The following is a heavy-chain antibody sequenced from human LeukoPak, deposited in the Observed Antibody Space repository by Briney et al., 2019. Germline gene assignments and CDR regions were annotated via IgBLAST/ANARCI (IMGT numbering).Heavy chain of an antibody. CDR1: GYSISSGYY. Sequence: SETLSLTCTVSGYSISSGYYWGWIRQPPGKGLEWIGNMYYSGSIYYNPSLKSRVTISVDTSKNQFSLKLSSVTAADTAVYYCASPSPTYYYGSGSGAFDIWGQGTMVTVSS. CDR3: ASPSPTYYYGSGSGAFDI. V-gene: IGHV4-38-2*02. CDR2: MYYSGSI. J-gene: IGHJ3*02. D-gene: IGHD3-10*01.